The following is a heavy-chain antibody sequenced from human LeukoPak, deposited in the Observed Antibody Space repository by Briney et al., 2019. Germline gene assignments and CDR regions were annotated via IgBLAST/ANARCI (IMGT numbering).Heavy chain of an antibody. V-gene: IGHV3-48*01. CDR1: GFTFSGYN. J-gene: IGHJ4*02. D-gene: IGHD3-3*01. CDR3: ARDITIFGVIINFDY. CDR2: ISLSGSTK. Sequence: GGSLRLSCAASGFTFSGYNMNWVRQAPGKGLEWASYISLSGSTKYYADSVKGRFTISRDNAKNSLYLQMNSLRAEDTAVYYCARDITIFGVIINFDYWGQGTLVTVSS.